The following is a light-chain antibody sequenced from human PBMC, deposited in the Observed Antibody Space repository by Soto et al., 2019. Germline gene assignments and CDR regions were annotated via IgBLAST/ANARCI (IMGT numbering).Light chain of an antibody. Sequence: DIQMTQSPSSLSASVGDRVTITCQARQDISNYLNWYQQKPGKAPKILFYGASNLETGVPSRFSGRGSGTGFTFTISSLQPEDIATYYCQQYDNLPITCGQGTRLVIK. CDR1: QDISNY. CDR3: QQYDNLPIT. V-gene: IGKV1-33*01. J-gene: IGKJ5*01. CDR2: GAS.